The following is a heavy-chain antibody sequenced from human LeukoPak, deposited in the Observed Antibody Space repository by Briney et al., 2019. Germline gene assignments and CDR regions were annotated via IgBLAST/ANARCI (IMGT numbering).Heavy chain of an antibody. V-gene: IGHV4-39*01. Sequence: SETLSLTCPVSGGSISRGTYYWGWIRQPPGKGLEWLGSIYYNGSTHHNPSLKSRGTISVDTSKNEFSLKLTSVTAADTAVYYCARHFRGYYYDAFDIWGQGTMVTVSS. J-gene: IGHJ3*02. CDR2: IYYNGST. CDR3: ARHFRGYYYDAFDI. CDR1: GGSISRGTYY. D-gene: IGHD3-10*01.